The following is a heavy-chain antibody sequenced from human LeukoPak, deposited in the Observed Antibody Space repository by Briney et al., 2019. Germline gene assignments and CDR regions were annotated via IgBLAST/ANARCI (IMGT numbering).Heavy chain of an antibody. CDR2: IYYSGST. CDR1: GGSFSSSSYY. CDR3: ATYNWNDFDY. Sequence: SETLSLTCTVSGGSFSSSSYYWGWIRQPPGKGLEWIGSIYYSGSTYYNPSLKSRVTISVDTSKNQFSLKLSSVTAADTAVYYCATYNWNDFDYWGQGTLVTVSS. D-gene: IGHD1-20*01. J-gene: IGHJ4*02. V-gene: IGHV4-39*01.